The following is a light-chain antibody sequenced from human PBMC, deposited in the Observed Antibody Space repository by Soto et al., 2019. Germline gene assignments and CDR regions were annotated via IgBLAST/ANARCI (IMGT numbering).Light chain of an antibody. CDR2: TAF. CDR3: QQSYSTPRP. J-gene: IGKJ1*01. CDR1: QSISSY. V-gene: IGKV1-39*01. Sequence: EIQMTLSPSTLSAYVGDRVTITCRASQSISSYLNWYQQKPGKAPELLIYTAFTLQSGVPSRFSGGGSGTDFTLTISSLQPEDFATYYCQQSYSTPRPFGQGTNVDIK.